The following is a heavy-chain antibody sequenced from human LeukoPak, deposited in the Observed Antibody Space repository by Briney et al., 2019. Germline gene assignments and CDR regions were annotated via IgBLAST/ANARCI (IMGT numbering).Heavy chain of an antibody. D-gene: IGHD6-13*01. V-gene: IGHV4-59*08. CDR1: GGSISSYY. CDR3: ARRHGIAAAGTKMYYFDY. CDR2: IYYSGST. J-gene: IGHJ4*02. Sequence: PSETLSLTCTVSGGSISSYYWSWVRQPPGKGREWSGYIYYSGSTNYNPSLKSRVTISVDTSKNQFSLKLSSVTAADTAVYYCARRHGIAAAGTKMYYFDYWGQGTLVTVSS.